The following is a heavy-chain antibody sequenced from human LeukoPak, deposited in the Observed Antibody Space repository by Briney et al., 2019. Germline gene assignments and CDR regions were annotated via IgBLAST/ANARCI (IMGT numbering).Heavy chain of an antibody. CDR2: ISYDGSNK. Sequence: GGSLRLSYAASGFTFSSYAMHWVRQAPGKGLEWVAVISYDGSNKYYADSVKGRFTISRDNSKNTLYLQMNSLRAEDTAVYYCARDITGEIDYWGLGTLVTVSS. J-gene: IGHJ4*02. V-gene: IGHV3-30-3*01. D-gene: IGHD1-20*01. CDR3: ARDITGEIDY. CDR1: GFTFSSYA.